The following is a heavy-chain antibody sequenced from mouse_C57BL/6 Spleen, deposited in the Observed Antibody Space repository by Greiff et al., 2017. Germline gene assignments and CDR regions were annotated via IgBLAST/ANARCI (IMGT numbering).Heavy chain of an antibody. CDR1: GYSFTGYY. D-gene: IGHD2-10*01. J-gene: IGHJ2*01. Sequence: EVQLQQSGPELVKPGASVKISCKASGYSFTGYYMNWVKQSPEKSLEWIGEINPSTGGTTYNQKFKAKATLTVDKSSSTAYMQLKSLTSEDSAVYYCARKSFPLLFDYWGQGTTLTVSS. V-gene: IGHV1-42*01. CDR3: ARKSFPLLFDY. CDR2: INPSTGGT.